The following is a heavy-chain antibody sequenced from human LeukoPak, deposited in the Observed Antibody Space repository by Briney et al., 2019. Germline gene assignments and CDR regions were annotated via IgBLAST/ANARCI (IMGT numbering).Heavy chain of an antibody. V-gene: IGHV4-34*01. D-gene: IGHD4-17*01. CDR1: GGSFSGYY. Sequence: KPSETLSLTCTVYGGSFSGYYWSWIRQPPGKGLEWVGEINHSGSTNYNPSLKSRVTISVDTSKNHFSLKLSSVTAADTAVYFCARGPLVRYGDYVVWVYWGQGTLVTASS. J-gene: IGHJ4*02. CDR3: ARGPLVRYGDYVVWVY. CDR2: INHSGST.